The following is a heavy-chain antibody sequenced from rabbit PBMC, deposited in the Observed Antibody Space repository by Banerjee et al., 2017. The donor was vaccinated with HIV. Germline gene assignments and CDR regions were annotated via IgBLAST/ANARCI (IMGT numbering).Heavy chain of an antibody. J-gene: IGHJ4*01. CDR2: INVGSSGST. CDR1: GFSFSSSYW. D-gene: IGHD1-1*01. V-gene: IGHV1S45*01. CDR3: ARSTSNIVTYFNL. Sequence: EESGGDLVKPEGSLTLTCTASGFSFSSSYWISWVRQAPGKGLEWIACINVGSSGSTSYATWAKGRFTISKTSSTTVTLQMTSLTAADTATYFCARSTSNIVTYFNLWGQGTLVTDS.